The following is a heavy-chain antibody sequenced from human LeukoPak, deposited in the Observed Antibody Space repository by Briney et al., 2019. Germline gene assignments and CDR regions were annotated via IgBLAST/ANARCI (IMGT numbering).Heavy chain of an antibody. V-gene: IGHV4-34*01. CDR1: GGSFIGFH. CDR2: INHSGST. Sequence: SETLSLTCAVYGGSFIGFHWNWIRQAPGKGLEWIGDINHSGSTNYNPSLTSRVTISVDPSKNQFSLKLSSVTAADTAVYYCARVYYDSSGYSYYYYMDVWGKGTTVTVSS. J-gene: IGHJ6*03. CDR3: ARVYYDSSGYSYYYYMDV. D-gene: IGHD3-22*01.